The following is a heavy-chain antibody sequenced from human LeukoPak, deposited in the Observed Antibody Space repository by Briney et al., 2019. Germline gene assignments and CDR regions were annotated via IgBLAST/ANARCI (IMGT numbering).Heavy chain of an antibody. J-gene: IGHJ4*02. CDR1: GFTFSSYW. CDR3: ARNDY. CDR2: ISSSGRAI. Sequence: QPGGSLRLSCSASGFTFSSYWMNWVRQAPGKGLEWVSYISSSGRAIYYADSVKGRFTISRDNAKNTLYLEMDSLRAEDTAVYYCARNDYWGQGTLVTVSS. V-gene: IGHV3-48*04.